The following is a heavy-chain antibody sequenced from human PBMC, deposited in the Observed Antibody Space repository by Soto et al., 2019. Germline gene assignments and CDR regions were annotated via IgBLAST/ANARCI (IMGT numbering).Heavy chain of an antibody. D-gene: IGHD3-22*01. CDR2: IYHSGST. J-gene: IGHJ5*02. CDR1: GGSISSSNW. Sequence: SETLSLTCAVSGGSISSSNWWSWVRQPPGKGLEWIGEIYHSGSTNYNPSLKSRVTISVDKSKNQFSLKLSSVTAADTAVYYCARGLTYYYDSSGSNWFDPWGQGTLVTVSS. V-gene: IGHV4-4*02. CDR3: ARGLTYYYDSSGSNWFDP.